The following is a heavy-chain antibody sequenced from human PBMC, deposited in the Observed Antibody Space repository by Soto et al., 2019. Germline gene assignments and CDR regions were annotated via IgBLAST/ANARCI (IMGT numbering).Heavy chain of an antibody. D-gene: IGHD1-7*01. CDR1: GYTFINYF. CDR2: VDPSRGSA. Sequence: QAQLLQSGAEVKKPGASVKVSCKASGYTFINYFIHWVRQAPGQRLEWIGIVDPSRGSADYAQKFQGRVTMITDVSTRTVFMDLSSLTSEDTAVYYCARPLIGNTVDLWGQGTTVIVSS. V-gene: IGHV1-46*01. J-gene: IGHJ3*01. CDR3: ARPLIGNTVDL.